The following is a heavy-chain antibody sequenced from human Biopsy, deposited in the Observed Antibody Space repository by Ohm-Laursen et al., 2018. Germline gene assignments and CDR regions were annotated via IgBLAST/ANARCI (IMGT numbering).Heavy chain of an antibody. J-gene: IGHJ5*02. CDR3: ARGYSRRVSIFEASIYWFDT. CDR1: GYSFSTYD. CDR2: MIPSSGKT. Sequence: SVKVSCKSSGYSFSTYDVNWVRQARGQGLEWMGWMIPSSGKTGYAQRFQGRVTLTMNTPISTAYMELSGLRSEDTAVYFCARGYSRRVSIFEASIYWFDTWGQGTLVTVSS. V-gene: IGHV1-8*01. D-gene: IGHD6-6*01.